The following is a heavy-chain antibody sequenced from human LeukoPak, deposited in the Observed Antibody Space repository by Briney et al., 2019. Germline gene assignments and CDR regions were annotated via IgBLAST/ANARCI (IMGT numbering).Heavy chain of an antibody. Sequence: PGGSLRLSCAASGFTFSSYAMSWVRQAPGKGLEWVSAISGSGGSTYYADSVKGRFTISRDNSKNTLYLQMNSLRAEDTAVYYCAKDPSYHSGSYATDIDYWGQGTLVTVSS. CDR1: GFTFSSYA. V-gene: IGHV3-23*01. D-gene: IGHD1-26*01. CDR2: ISGSGGST. J-gene: IGHJ4*02. CDR3: AKDPSYHSGSYATDIDY.